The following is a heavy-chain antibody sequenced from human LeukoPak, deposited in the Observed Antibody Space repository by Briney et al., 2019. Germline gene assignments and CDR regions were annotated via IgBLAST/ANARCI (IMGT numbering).Heavy chain of an antibody. J-gene: IGHJ6*02. Sequence: ASVQVSCKTSGYIFAHNGISWVRQAPGQGPEWMGWISAYNGDTNYAQNFQGRVTMTRDTSTSTVYMELRSLRSDDTAVYYCATSISGVVTHHALPYYYYGMDVWGQGTTVTVSS. CDR2: ISAYNGDT. D-gene: IGHD6-6*01. CDR1: GYIFAHNG. CDR3: ATSISGVVTHHALPYYYYGMDV. V-gene: IGHV1-18*01.